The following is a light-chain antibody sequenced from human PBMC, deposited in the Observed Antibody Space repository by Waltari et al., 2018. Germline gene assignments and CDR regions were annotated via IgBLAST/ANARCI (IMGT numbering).Light chain of an antibody. CDR3: AAWDDSLNGVV. V-gene: IGLV1-44*01. Sequence: QSVLTQPPSASGTPGQRGTISCSGSSSNIGSNTVNWYQQLPGTAPKLLIYSNNQRPSGAPDRFSGSKSGTSASLAISGLQSEDEADYYCAAWDDSLNGVVFGGGTKLTVL. J-gene: IGLJ2*01. CDR2: SNN. CDR1: SSNIGSNT.